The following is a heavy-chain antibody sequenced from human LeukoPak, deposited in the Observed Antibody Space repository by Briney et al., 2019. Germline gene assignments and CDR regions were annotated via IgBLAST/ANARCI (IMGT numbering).Heavy chain of an antibody. CDR2: INHSGST. CDR1: GFIFSSYG. Sequence: GSLRLSCAASGFIFSSYGMSWIRQPPGKGLEWIGEINHSGSTNYNPSLKSRVTISVDTSKNQFSLKLSSVTAADTAVYYCARGTPYYDFWSGYLSPTRLDYRGQGTLVTVSS. J-gene: IGHJ4*02. D-gene: IGHD3-3*01. CDR3: ARGTPYYDFWSGYLSPTRLDY. V-gene: IGHV4-34*01.